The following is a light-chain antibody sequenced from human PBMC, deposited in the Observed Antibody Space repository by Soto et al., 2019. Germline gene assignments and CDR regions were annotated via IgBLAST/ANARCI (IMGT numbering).Light chain of an antibody. CDR3: QQNKDWPGT. V-gene: IGKV3-15*01. CDR2: DAS. J-gene: IGKJ1*01. CDR1: QSVSYY. Sequence: EILMTQSPATLSVSPGERVTFSCRASQSVSYYLAWYQQKPGQAPRLLIYDASTRATGIPVRFGGSGSGTEFTLTISSLQSEDFGVYYCQQNKDWPGTFGQGTKVDIK.